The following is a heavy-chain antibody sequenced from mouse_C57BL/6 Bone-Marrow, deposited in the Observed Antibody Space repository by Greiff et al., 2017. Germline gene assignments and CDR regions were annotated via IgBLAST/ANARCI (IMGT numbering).Heavy chain of an antibody. Sequence: EVQVVESGGGLVKPGGSLKLSCAASGFTFSDYGMHWVRQAPEKGLEWVAYISSGSSTIYYADTVKGRFTISRDNAKNTLFLQMTSLRSEDTAMYYCARPIYYYGSSYWYFDVWGTGTTVTVSS. CDR1: GFTFSDYG. D-gene: IGHD1-1*01. CDR2: ISSGSSTI. V-gene: IGHV5-17*01. CDR3: ARPIYYYGSSYWYFDV. J-gene: IGHJ1*03.